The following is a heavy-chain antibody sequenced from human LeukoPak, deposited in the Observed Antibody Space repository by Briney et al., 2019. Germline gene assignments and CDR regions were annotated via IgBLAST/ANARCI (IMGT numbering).Heavy chain of an antibody. V-gene: IGHV4-34*01. D-gene: IGHD5-18*01. CDR2: INHSGST. J-gene: IGHJ5*02. CDR1: GGSFSGYS. Sequence: KPSETLSLTCAVYGGSFSGYSWSWIRQPPGKGLEWIGEINHSGSTNYNPSLKSRVTISVDTSKNQFSLKLSSVTAADTAVYYCARGQYSYGKGDWFVPWGQGTLVTVSS. CDR3: ARGQYSYGKGDWFVP.